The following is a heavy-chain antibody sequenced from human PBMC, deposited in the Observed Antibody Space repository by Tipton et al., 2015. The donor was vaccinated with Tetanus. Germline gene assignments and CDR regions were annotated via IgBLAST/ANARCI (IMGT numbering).Heavy chain of an antibody. V-gene: IGHV3-30*03. CDR2: TSYDGSDN. D-gene: IGHD2-15*01. CDR3: AREADCSGGSCFSGDFDN. CDR1: GFIFSKYD. Sequence: AASGFIFSKYDMYWVRQAPGKGLEWVALTSYDGSDNYYADSVKGRFTISRDNSENTLSLQMNSLRAEDTAVYYCAREADCSGGSCFSGDFDNWGQGTQVTVSS. J-gene: IGHJ4*02.